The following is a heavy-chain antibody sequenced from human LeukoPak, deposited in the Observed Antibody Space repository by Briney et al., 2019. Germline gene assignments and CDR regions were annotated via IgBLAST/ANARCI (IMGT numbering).Heavy chain of an antibody. CDR2: IYYSGST. D-gene: IGHD3-22*01. Sequence: SETLSLTCTVSGGSISSGGYYWSWIRQHPGKGLEWIGYIYYSGSTYYNPSPKSRVTISVDTSKNQFSLKLSSVTAADTAVYYCARGLYYDSSGYDHWGQGTLVTVSS. V-gene: IGHV4-31*03. CDR1: GGSISSGGYY. CDR3: ARGLYYDSSGYDH. J-gene: IGHJ4*02.